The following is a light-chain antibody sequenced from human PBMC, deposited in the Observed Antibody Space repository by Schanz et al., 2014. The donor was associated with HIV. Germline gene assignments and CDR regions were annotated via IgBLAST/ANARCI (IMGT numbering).Light chain of an antibody. V-gene: IGLV1-44*01. Sequence: QSVLTQPPSASGTPGQRVTISCSGSSSNIGTNYVYWYQQLPGTAPKLLIYGTDQRPSGVPDRVSGSRSGTSASLAISGLQSEDEADYYCGTWDDSLNGWVFGGGTKLTVL. CDR2: GTD. J-gene: IGLJ3*02. CDR3: GTWDDSLNGWV. CDR1: SSNIGTNY.